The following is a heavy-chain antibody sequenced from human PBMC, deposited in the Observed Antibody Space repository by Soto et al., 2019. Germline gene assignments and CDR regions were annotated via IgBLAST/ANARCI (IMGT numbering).Heavy chain of an antibody. CDR1: GGTFSSYA. CDR2: IIPIFGTA. J-gene: IGHJ4*02. D-gene: IGHD3-22*01. V-gene: IGHV1-69*13. CDR3: ATGAKTYYYDSSYYFDY. Sequence: VASVKVSCKASGGTFSSYAISWVRQAPGQGLEWMGGIIPIFGTANYAQKFQRRVTITADESTSTAYMELSSLRSEDTAVYYCATGAKTYYYDSSYYFDYWGQGTLVTVSS.